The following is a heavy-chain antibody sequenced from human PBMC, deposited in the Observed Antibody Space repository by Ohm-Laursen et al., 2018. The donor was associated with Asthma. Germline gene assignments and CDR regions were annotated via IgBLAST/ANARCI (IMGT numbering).Heavy chain of an antibody. CDR2: IAYDGSSK. V-gene: IGHV3-30-3*01. CDR3: ASSAWYAFDS. D-gene: IGHD2-8*02. CDR1: GFTFSSYS. Sequence: SLRLSCAASGFTFSSYSMHWVRQAPGKGLEWVAVIAYDGSSKYYADSVKGRFTASRDNSKNTMYLQINSLRAEDTAVYYCASSAWYAFDSWGQGTVVSVSS. J-gene: IGHJ3*01.